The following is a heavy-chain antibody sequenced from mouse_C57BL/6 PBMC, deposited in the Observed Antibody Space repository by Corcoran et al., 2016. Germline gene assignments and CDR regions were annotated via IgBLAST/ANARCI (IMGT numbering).Heavy chain of an antibody. CDR1: GYTFTTYG. Sequence: QIQLVQSGPELKKPGETVKISCKASGYTFTTYGMSWVKQAPGKGLKWMGWINTYSGVPTYDDDFKGRFAFSLETSASTAYLQINNLKNEYTATYFCARGGDYSNYNYWGQGTTLTVSS. J-gene: IGHJ2*01. D-gene: IGHD2-5*01. CDR2: INTYSGVP. V-gene: IGHV9-3*01. CDR3: ARGGDYSNYNY.